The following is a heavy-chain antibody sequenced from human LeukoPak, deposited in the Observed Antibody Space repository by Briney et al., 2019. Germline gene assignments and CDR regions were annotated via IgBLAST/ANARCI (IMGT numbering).Heavy chain of an antibody. CDR1: RYNFTSYW. V-gene: IGHV5-51*01. CDR3: ARLLRNIAAAVYYFDY. CDR2: IYPGDSET. J-gene: IGHJ4*02. D-gene: IGHD6-13*01. Sequence: GETLKISCKGSRYNFTSYWIGWVRQMPGKGLDWMGIIYPGDSETRYSPSFQGQVTISADKSISTAYLQWSSLKASDTAMYYCARLLRNIAAAVYYFDYWGQGTLVTVSS.